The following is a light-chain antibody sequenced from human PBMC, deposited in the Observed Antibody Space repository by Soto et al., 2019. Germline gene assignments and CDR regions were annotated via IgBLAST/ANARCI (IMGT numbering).Light chain of an antibody. CDR3: QQFHSYSPYT. CDR2: KAP. Sequence: DIQMTQSPSTLSVSIGDRVTITLRASESISSSLAWSQQKPGKAPNLLIHKAPILESGVPSRFSGNGSGTAFTLTISSLQPDDFATYSCQQFHSYSPYTFGQGTKLQIK. V-gene: IGKV1-5*03. J-gene: IGKJ2*01. CDR1: ESISSS.